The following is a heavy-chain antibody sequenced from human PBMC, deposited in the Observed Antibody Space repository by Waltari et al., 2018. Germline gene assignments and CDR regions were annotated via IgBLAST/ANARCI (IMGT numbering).Heavy chain of an antibody. CDR3: AKSFSVVVVPYFDY. CDR1: GFTFSNYA. D-gene: IGHD3-22*01. V-gene: IGHV3-30*18. Sequence: QVQLVESGEGVVQPGRSLKLSCAASGFTFSNYAMHWVRQAPGKGLEWVAVISHDGSNKNYVDSVKGRFTVSRDNSKNTLYLQINSLRAEDTAVYYCAKSFSVVVVPYFDYWGQGTLVTVSS. J-gene: IGHJ4*02. CDR2: ISHDGSNK.